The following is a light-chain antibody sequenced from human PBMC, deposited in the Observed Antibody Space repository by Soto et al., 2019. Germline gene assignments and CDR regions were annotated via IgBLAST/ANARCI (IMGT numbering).Light chain of an antibody. V-gene: IGLV1-40*01. CDR3: QSYDSSLSGSV. Sequence: QSVLTQPPSVSGAPGQRVTISCTGSSSNIGAGYDVHWYQQLPGTAPKLLIYGNSNRPSGVPDRFSGSKSGTSASLAITGLLAVDGAGYYCQSYDSSLSGSVFGGGTKLTVL. CDR1: SSNIGAGYD. J-gene: IGLJ2*01. CDR2: GNS.